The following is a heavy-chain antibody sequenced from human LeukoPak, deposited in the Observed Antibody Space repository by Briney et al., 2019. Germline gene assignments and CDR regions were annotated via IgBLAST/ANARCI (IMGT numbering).Heavy chain of an antibody. V-gene: IGHV4-39*07. CDR3: ARGVGAVVTPGY. D-gene: IGHD4-23*01. J-gene: IGHJ4*02. CDR2: IYYSGSI. Sequence: PSETLSLTCTVSGGSISSSTYYWGWIRQPPGKGLEWIGSIYYSGSIYYNPSLKSRVTMSVDTSKNQFSLKLSSVTAADTAVYYCARGVGAVVTPGYWGQGTLVTVSS. CDR1: GGSISSSTYY.